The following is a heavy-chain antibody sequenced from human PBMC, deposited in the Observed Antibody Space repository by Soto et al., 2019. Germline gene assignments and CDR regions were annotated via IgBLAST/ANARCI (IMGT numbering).Heavy chain of an antibody. V-gene: IGHV3-33*01. CDR1: GFTFSSYG. D-gene: IGHD2-15*01. J-gene: IGHJ4*02. CDR2: IWYDGSNK. CDR3: ARDLSRYCSGGSCSRGGY. Sequence: GGSLRLSCAASGFTFSSYGMHWVRQAPGKGLEWVAVIWYDGSNKYYADSVKGRFTISRDNSKNTLYLQMNSLRAEDTAVYYCARDLSRYCSGGSCSRGGYWGQGTLVTVSS.